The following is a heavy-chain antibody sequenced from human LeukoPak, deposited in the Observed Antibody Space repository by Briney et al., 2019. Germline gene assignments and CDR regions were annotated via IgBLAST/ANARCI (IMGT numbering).Heavy chain of an antibody. D-gene: IGHD3-22*01. J-gene: IGHJ4*02. CDR1: GFTFNTYA. CDR2: VSYDGSNK. Sequence: GGSLRLSCVASGFTFNTYAMHWVRQAPGKGLEWVAFVSYDGSNKYYADSVKGRFTISRDNSQNTLYLQMNSLSVDDTAVYYCVRDRSGYAEFDYWGQGTLVTVSS. V-gene: IGHV3-30*04. CDR3: VRDRSGYAEFDY.